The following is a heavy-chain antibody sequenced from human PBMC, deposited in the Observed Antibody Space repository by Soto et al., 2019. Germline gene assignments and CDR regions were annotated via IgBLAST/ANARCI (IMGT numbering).Heavy chain of an antibody. CDR2: ISSDGVNK. V-gene: IGHV3-30*09. J-gene: IGHJ4*02. CDR3: ARRLTTTVSALGY. Sequence: QVQLVESGGGVVQPGGSLTLSCKASGFTFSSYSIHWVRQATGKGLEWLSVISSDGVNKHSAESVRGRFVISRDNSKNTVHLEMNRLRLEDTAVYFCARRLTTTVSALGYWGQGSLVNVSS. CDR1: GFTFSSYS. D-gene: IGHD4-17*01.